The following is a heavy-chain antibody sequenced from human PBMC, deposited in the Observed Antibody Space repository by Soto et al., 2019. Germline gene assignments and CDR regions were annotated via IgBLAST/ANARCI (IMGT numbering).Heavy chain of an antibody. V-gene: IGHV4-59*01. CDR1: GGSISSYY. CDR2: IYYSGST. J-gene: IGHJ4*02. D-gene: IGHD2-2*01. Sequence: SETLSLTCTVSGGSISSYYWSWIRQPPGKGLEWIGYIYYSGSTNYNPSLKSRVTISVDTSKNQFSLKLSSVTAADTAVYYCARARNYCSSTSCYIVDYWGQGTLVTVSS. CDR3: ARARNYCSSTSCYIVDY.